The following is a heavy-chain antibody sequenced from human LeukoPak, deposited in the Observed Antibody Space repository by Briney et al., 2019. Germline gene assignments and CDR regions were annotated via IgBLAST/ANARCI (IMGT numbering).Heavy chain of an antibody. V-gene: IGHV4-59*01. CDR1: GGSLSNYY. J-gene: IGHJ6*03. D-gene: IGHD1-1*01. Sequence: SETLSLTCSVSGGSLSNYYWTWIRQPPGKGLEWIGYISYSGSANYNPSLKSRLTISVGSSKNRFFLNLSSVTAADTAVYYCARTTGTTSLYYYYYYMDVWGKGTTVTVSS. CDR2: ISYSGSA. CDR3: ARTTGTTSLYYYYYYMDV.